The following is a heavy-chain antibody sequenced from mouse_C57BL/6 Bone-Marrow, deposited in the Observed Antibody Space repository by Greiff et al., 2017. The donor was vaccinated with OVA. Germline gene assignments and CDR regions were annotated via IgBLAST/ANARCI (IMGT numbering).Heavy chain of an antibody. CDR2: INPSSGYT. V-gene: IGHV1-4*01. CDR3: ARYYGSSYDWYFDV. CDR1: GYTFTSYT. Sequence: VQLQQSGAELARPGASVKMSCKASGYTFTSYTMHWVKQRPGQGLEWIGYINPSSGYTKYNQKFKDKATLTADKSSSTAYMPLSSLTSEDSAVYYCARYYGSSYDWYFDVWGTGTTVTVSS. J-gene: IGHJ1*03. D-gene: IGHD1-1*01.